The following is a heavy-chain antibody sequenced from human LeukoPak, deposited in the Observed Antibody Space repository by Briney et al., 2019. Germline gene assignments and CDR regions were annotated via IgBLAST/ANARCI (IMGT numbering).Heavy chain of an antibody. V-gene: IGHV1-69*13. Sequence: SVKVSCKASGYTFTSYGISWVRQAPGQGLEWMGGIIPIFGTANYAQKFQGRVTITADESTSTAYMELSSLRSEDTAVYYCARGGDIVVVPAAIKGYAFDIWGQGTMVTVSS. J-gene: IGHJ3*02. CDR3: ARGGDIVVVPAAIKGYAFDI. D-gene: IGHD2-2*01. CDR2: IIPIFGTA. CDR1: GYTFTSYG.